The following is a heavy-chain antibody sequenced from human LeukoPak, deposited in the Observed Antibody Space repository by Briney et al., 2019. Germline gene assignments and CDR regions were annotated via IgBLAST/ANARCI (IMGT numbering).Heavy chain of an antibody. V-gene: IGHV4-59*01. D-gene: IGHD3-22*01. J-gene: IGHJ6*03. Sequence: SETLSLTCTGSGGSISRYYWSWIRQPPGKGLEWIGYIYYSGSTNYNPSLKSRVTISVDTSKNQFSLKLSSVTAADTAVYYCARVGPLYYDSSGYPIYYYYMDVWGKGTTVTVSS. CDR3: ARVGPLYYDSSGYPIYYYYMDV. CDR1: GGSISRYY. CDR2: IYYSGST.